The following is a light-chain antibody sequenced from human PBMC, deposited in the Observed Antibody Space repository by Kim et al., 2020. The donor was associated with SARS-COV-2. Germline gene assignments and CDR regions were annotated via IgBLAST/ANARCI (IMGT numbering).Light chain of an antibody. V-gene: IGLV1-47*02. CDR3: AAWDDSLRGVT. J-gene: IGLJ2*01. CDR1: TSSIESNF. Sequence: GQRVTIPCCGSTSSIESNFVYWYQQFPGKAPKLLTSGNNQRPSGVPDRFSGSKSGTSASLAISGLRSEDEADYFCAAWDDSLRGVTFDGGTQLTVL. CDR2: GNN.